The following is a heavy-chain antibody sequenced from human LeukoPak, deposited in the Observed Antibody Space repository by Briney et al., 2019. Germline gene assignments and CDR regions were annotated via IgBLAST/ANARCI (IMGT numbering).Heavy chain of an antibody. Sequence: GSLRLSCAASGFTFSSYAMSWVRQAPGKGLEWVSAISGSGGSTYYADSVKGRFTISRDNSKNTLYLQMNSLRAEDTAVYYCAKGPYYYGSGSYTDYWGQGTLVTVSS. CDR2: ISGSGGST. CDR1: GFTFSSYA. V-gene: IGHV3-23*01. D-gene: IGHD3-10*01. J-gene: IGHJ4*02. CDR3: AKGPYYYGSGSYTDY.